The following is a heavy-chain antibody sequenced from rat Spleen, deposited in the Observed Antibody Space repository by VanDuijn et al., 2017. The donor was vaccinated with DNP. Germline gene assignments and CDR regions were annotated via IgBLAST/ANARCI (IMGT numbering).Heavy chain of an antibody. V-gene: IGHV5-7*01. D-gene: IGHD1-2*01. CDR3: TRDNYSSYMPYYYAMDA. CDR2: ISYDGSST. CDR1: GFTFSNYD. Sequence: EVQLVESGGGLVQPGNSLKLSCAASGFTFSNYDMAWVRQAPKKGLEWVATISYDGSSTFYRHSVKGRFTISRDNAESTLYLQMNSLRSEDTATYYCTRDNYSSYMPYYYAMDAWGQGTSVTVSS. J-gene: IGHJ4*01.